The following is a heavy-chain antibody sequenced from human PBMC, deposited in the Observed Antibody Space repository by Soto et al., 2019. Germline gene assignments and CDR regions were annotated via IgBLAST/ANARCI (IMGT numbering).Heavy chain of an antibody. D-gene: IGHD3-22*01. CDR2: IIPIFGTA. CDR1: GGTFSSCA. V-gene: IGHV1-69*13. CDR3: ARDRAKYYDSSGYLDY. J-gene: IGHJ4*02. Sequence: GXSVKVSCRGSGGTFSSCAISWVRQAPGQGLEWMGGIIPIFGTANYAQKFQGRVTITADESTSTAYMELSSLRSEDTAVYYCARDRAKYYDSSGYLDYWSEANLVTVS.